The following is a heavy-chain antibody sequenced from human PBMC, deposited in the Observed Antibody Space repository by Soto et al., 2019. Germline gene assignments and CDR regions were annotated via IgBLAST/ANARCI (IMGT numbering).Heavy chain of an antibody. CDR2: MSGSSSTT. V-gene: IGHV3-23*01. J-gene: IGHJ4*02. D-gene: IGHD1-7*01. Sequence: GGSLRLSCAASGLTFSNYAMSWVRQAPGGGLEWVSSMSGSSSTTYYADSVRGRFTISRDRSKNTLYLQMSSLRAEDTALYYCAKNQERELPRVIDFWGQGTLVTVSS. CDR1: GLTFSNYA. CDR3: AKNQERELPRVIDF.